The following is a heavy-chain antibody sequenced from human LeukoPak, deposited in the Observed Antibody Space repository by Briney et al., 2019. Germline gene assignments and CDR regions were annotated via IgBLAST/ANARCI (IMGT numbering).Heavy chain of an antibody. V-gene: IGHV4-59*01. D-gene: IGHD2-21*01. CDR1: GGSISSYY. J-gene: IGHJ4*02. CDR3: ARERSDSILDY. Sequence: PSETLSLTCTVSGGSISSYYWSWIRQPPGKGLEWIGYIYYSGSTNYNPSLKSRVTISVDTSKNQFSLKLSSVTAADTAVYYCARERSDSILDYWGQGTLVTVSS. CDR2: IYYSGST.